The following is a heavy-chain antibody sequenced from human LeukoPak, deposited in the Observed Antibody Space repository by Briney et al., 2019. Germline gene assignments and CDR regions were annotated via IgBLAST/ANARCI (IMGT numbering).Heavy chain of an antibody. Sequence: PGGSLRLSCAASGFTFSSYAMTWVRQAPGKGLEWVSSISSSGGTTYHADSVKGRFTISRDNSKNTLYLQMNSLRAEDTAVYYCVRKASYYDSSEDGYFDLWGRGTRVTVSS. J-gene: IGHJ2*01. CDR2: ISSSGGTT. V-gene: IGHV3-23*01. D-gene: IGHD3-22*01. CDR3: VRKASYYDSSEDGYFDL. CDR1: GFTFSSYA.